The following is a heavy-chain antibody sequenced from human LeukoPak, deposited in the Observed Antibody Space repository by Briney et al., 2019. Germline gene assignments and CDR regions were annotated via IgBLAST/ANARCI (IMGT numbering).Heavy chain of an antibody. CDR3: AREYTLYRSGWFLDY. CDR1: GDSSSNSIYY. CDR2: IDYSGST. D-gene: IGHD6-19*01. V-gene: IGHV4-39*07. J-gene: IGHJ4*02. Sequence: ETLSLTCTVSGDSSSNSIYYWGWIRQSPGKGLEWIGSIDYSGSTYYNPSLKSRATISIDTSKNQLSLKLSSVTAADTAVFYCAREYTLYRSGWFLDYWGQGAVVTVSS.